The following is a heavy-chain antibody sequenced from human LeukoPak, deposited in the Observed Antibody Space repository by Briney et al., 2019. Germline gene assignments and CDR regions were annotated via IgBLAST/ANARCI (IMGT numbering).Heavy chain of an antibody. D-gene: IGHD3-10*01. CDR3: AREEELLWFGHSTTNDAFDI. CDR2: IYYSGST. V-gene: IGHV4-39*07. CDR1: GGSISSSSYY. Sequence: PSETLSLTCTVSGGSISSSSYYWGWIRQPPGKGLEWIGSIYYSGSTYYNPSLKSRVTISVDTSKNQFSLKLSSVTAADTAVYYCAREEELLWFGHSTTNDAFDIWGQGTMVTVSS. J-gene: IGHJ3*02.